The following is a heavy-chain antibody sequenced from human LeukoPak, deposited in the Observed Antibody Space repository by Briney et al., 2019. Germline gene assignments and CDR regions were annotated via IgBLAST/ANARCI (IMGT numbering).Heavy chain of an antibody. J-gene: IGHJ4*02. CDR3: ATVHVSGWAFDC. D-gene: IGHD6-19*01. CDR2: ISGSGDNT. Sequence: RAGGSLRLSCAASGFTFSNYAMSWVRQAPGKGLEWVSGISGSGDNTYYADSVKGRFTISRDNSENTLYLQMVSLGAEDTAAYYCATVHVSGWAFDCWGQGTLVTVSS. CDR1: GFTFSNYA. V-gene: IGHV3-23*01.